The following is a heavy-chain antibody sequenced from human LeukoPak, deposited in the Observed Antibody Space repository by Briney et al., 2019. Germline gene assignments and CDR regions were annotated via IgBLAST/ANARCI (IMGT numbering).Heavy chain of an antibody. J-gene: IGHJ1*01. Sequence: SETLSLTCTVSGGSISSGSYFWSWIRQPAGKGLEWIGRIYTTGSTNYNPSLKSRVTISVDTSKNQFSLKLSSVTAADTAVYYCARGEGVDIRRGYFQHWGQGTLVTVSS. CDR3: ARGEGVDIRRGYFQH. D-gene: IGHD3-3*01. V-gene: IGHV4-61*02. CDR1: GGSISSGSYF. CDR2: IYTTGST.